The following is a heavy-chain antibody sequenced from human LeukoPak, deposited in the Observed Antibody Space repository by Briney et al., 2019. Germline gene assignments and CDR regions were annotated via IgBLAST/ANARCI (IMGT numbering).Heavy chain of an antibody. CDR3: ARGRGYYDSSAYYVDY. D-gene: IGHD3-22*01. V-gene: IGHV3-21*01. CDR2: ISSSNTYI. Sequence: GGSLGLSCAASGFSFSSYSMNWVRQAPGKGLEWVSSISSSNTYIYYADSLKGRFTISRDNAKNSLYLQMNSLRAEDTAVYYCARGRGYYDSSAYYVDYWGQGTLVTVSS. CDR1: GFSFSSYS. J-gene: IGHJ4*02.